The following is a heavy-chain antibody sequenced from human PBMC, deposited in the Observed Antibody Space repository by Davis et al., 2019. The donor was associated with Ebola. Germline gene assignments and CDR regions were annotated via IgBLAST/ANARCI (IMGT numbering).Heavy chain of an antibody. CDR1: GGSFSGYY. V-gene: IGHV4-34*01. J-gene: IGHJ6*02. Sequence: SETLSLTCAVYGGSFSGYYWSWIRQPPGKGLEWIGEINHSGSTNYNPSLKSRVTISVDTSKNQFSLKLSSVTAADTAVYYCARVDYDILTGYVDFWGQGTTVTVSS. CDR2: INHSGST. CDR3: ARVDYDILTGYVDF. D-gene: IGHD3-9*01.